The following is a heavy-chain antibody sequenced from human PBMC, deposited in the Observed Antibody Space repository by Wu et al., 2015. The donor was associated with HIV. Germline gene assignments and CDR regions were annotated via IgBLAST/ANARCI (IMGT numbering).Heavy chain of an antibody. CDR3: ARRPPSAGGHDLSYYYGMDV. Sequence: QVQLVQSGAEVKKPGASVKVSCKASEYTFNSYDINWVRQATGQGLEWMGWMNPXSGNTGYAQKFQGRVTMTRIASISTAYMELSSLRSEDTAVYYCARRPPSAGGHDLSYYYGMDVVGTKGPRSPSP. V-gene: IGHV1-8*01. J-gene: IGHJ6*02. CDR2: MNPXSGNT. CDR1: EYTFNSYD. D-gene: IGHD3-16*01.